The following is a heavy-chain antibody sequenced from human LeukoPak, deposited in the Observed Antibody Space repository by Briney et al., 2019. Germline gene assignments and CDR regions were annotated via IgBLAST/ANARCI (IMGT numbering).Heavy chain of an antibody. D-gene: IGHD6-13*01. CDR2: INAGNSNT. CDR1: EYTYTSYA. J-gene: IGHJ4*02. CDR3: ARSGSSGWYLFDY. V-gene: IGHV1-3*01. Sequence: ASVKVSCKASEYTYTSYAMHWVRQAPGQRLEWMGWINAGNSNTKYSQKFQGRVTITRDTSASTACMELSSLRSEDTAVYYCARSGSSGWYLFDYWGQGTLVTVSS.